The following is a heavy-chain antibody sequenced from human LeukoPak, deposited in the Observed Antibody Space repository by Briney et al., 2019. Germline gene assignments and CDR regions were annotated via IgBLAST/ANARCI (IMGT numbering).Heavy chain of an antibody. CDR1: GGSFSGYY. CDR2: INHSGST. CDR3: ARSHRGVYSSGWTSKAFDI. V-gene: IGHV4-34*01. D-gene: IGHD6-19*01. Sequence: SETLSLTCAVYGGSFSGYYWSWIRQPPGKGLEWIGEINHSGSTNYNPSLKSRVTISVDTSKNQFSLKLSSVTAADTAVYYCARSHRGVYSSGWTSKAFDIWGQGTMVTVSS. J-gene: IGHJ3*02.